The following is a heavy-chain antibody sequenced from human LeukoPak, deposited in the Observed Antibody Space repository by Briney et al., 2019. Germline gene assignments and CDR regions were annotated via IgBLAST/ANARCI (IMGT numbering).Heavy chain of an antibody. D-gene: IGHD6-6*01. V-gene: IGHV4-38-2*01. CDR3: ARHPYSSSYYFDY. J-gene: IGHJ4*02. CDR1: GYSISSGYY. CDR2: IYHSGST. Sequence: SETLSLTCGVSGYSISSGYYWGWIRPPRGKGLEWIGSIYHSGSTYYNPSLKSRVTISVDPSKNQFSLRLTSVTAADTAVYYCARHPYSSSYYFDYWGQGTLVTVSS.